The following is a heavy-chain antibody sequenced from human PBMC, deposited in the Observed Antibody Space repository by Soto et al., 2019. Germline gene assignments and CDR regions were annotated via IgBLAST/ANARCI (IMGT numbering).Heavy chain of an antibody. D-gene: IGHD5-12*01. V-gene: IGHV1-69*05. J-gene: IGHJ2*01. CDR1: GGTFSSYA. Sequence: QVQLVQSGAEVKKPGSSVKVSCKASGGTFSSYAISWVRQAPGQGLEWMGGIIPIFGTVNYAQKFQGRVTMTSDESAXTAYMELSSLRSEDTAVYYCARGNQRWLQLWYFDLWGRGTLVTVSS. CDR3: ARGNQRWLQLWYFDL. CDR2: IIPIFGTV.